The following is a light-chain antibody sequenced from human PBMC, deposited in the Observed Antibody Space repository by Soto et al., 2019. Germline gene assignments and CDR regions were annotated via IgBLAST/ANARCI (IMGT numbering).Light chain of an antibody. V-gene: IGKV3-20*01. J-gene: IGKJ2*01. CDR3: QQYGNSPYT. CDR2: GAS. CDR1: QSVSSSY. Sequence: EIVLTQSPGTLSLSPGERATLSCRASQSVSSSYIVWYQQKPGQTPKLLIYGASSRATGIPDRFIGSGSGTDFTLTISRLEPEDFAVYWCQQYGNSPYTFGQGTKLEIK.